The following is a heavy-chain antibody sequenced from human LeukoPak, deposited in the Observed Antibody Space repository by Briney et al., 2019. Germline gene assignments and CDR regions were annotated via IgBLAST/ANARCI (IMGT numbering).Heavy chain of an antibody. CDR3: AKDAYGGATFFYYMDV. D-gene: IGHD2/OR15-2a*01. CDR2: ISWNSGNI. J-gene: IGHJ6*03. CDR1: GFSFTTYS. Sequence: GGSLRLSCRASGFSFTTYSMNWVRQAPGKGLEWVSGISWNSGNIVYADFVGGRFTISRDNAKNSLSLQMNSLSDEDTAVYYCAKDAYGGATFFYYMDVWGKGTTVTVSS. V-gene: IGHV3-9*01.